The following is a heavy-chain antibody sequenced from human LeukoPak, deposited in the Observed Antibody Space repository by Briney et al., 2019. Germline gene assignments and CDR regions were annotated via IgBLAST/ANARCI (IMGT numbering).Heavy chain of an antibody. J-gene: IGHJ4*02. D-gene: IGHD4-17*01. CDR3: AKHEYGDLKDFDY. Sequence: SETLSLTCAVYGGSFSGYYWSWTRQSPGKGLEWIGEINHSGSTNYNPSLKRRVTISVDTSKNQFSLKLSSVTAADTAVYYCAKHEYGDLKDFDYWGRGTLVTVSS. V-gene: IGHV4-34*01. CDR1: GGSFSGYY. CDR2: INHSGST.